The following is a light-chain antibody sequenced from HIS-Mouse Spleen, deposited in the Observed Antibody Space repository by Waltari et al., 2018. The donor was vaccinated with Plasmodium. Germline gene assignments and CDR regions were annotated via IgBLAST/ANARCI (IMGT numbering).Light chain of an antibody. CDR1: QSVSSY. CDR2: YAS. J-gene: IGKJ5*01. Sequence: EIVLTQSPAPLSLSPGERATLSCRASQSVSSYLAWYQQKPGQAPRLLIYYASNRATGIPARFSGSGSGTDFTLTISSLEPEDFALYYCQQRSNWPPTFGQGTRLEIK. CDR3: QQRSNWPPT. V-gene: IGKV3-11*01.